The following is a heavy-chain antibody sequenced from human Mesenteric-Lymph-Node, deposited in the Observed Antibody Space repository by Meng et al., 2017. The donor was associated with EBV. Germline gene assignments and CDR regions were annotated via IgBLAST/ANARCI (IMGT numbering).Heavy chain of an antibody. D-gene: IGHD1-26*01. J-gene: IGHJ4*02. Sequence: VQLVELGGGLIQPGGSRRLSCVVSGFSISSNYMSWVRQAPGKGLEWVLLIYSADGTYYADSVKGRFTISRDISKNTLYLQMSTLRTDDTAVYYCANVGLGTFDYWGQGTLVTVSS. V-gene: IGHV3-53*01. CDR2: IYSADGT. CDR1: GFSISSNY. CDR3: ANVGLGTFDY.